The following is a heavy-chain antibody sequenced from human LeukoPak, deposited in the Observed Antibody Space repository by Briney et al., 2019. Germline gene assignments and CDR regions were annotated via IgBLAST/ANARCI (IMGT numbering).Heavy chain of an antibody. J-gene: IGHJ6*02. V-gene: IGHV3-23*01. CDR2: ISGSGGST. CDR3: AKDSGYGDYLNGMDV. D-gene: IGHD4-17*01. CDR1: GFTFSSYA. Sequence: PGGSLRLSCAASGFTFSSYAMSWVRQAPGKGLEWVSAISGSGGSTYYADSVKGRFTISRDNSKNTLYLQMNSLRAEDTAVYYCAKDSGYGDYLNGMDVWGQGTTVTVSS.